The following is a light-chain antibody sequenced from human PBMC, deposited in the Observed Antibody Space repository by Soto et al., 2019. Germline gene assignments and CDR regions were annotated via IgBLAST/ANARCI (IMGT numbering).Light chain of an antibody. CDR1: QSISSW. V-gene: IGKV1-5*01. Sequence: DIQVTQSRSPLSASVGDRVTITYRASQSISSWLAWYQQKPGKAPKLLIYDASSLESGVPSRFSGSGSGTEFTLTISSLQPDDFATYYCQHYNSYSEAVGQGTKVEIK. J-gene: IGKJ1*01. CDR2: DAS. CDR3: QHYNSYSEA.